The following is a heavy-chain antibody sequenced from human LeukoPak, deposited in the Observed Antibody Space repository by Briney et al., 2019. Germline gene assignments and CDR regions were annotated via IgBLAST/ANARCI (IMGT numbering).Heavy chain of an antibody. D-gene: IGHD5-18*01. CDR1: GFTFSSYG. CDR2: ISYDGSNK. V-gene: IGHV3-30*03. Sequence: PGGSLRLSCAASGFTFSSYGMHWVRQAPGKGLEWVAVISYDGSNKYYADSVKGRFTISRDNSKNTLYLQMNSLRAEDTAVYYCARGRGYSYGFAYWGQGTLVTVSS. J-gene: IGHJ4*02. CDR3: ARGRGYSYGFAY.